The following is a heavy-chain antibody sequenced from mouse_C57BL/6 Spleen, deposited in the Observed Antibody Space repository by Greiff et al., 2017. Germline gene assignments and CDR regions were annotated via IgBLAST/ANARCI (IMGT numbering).Heavy chain of an antibody. CDR3: ARSSYYGSSYLFAY. D-gene: IGHD1-1*01. CDR1: GYSFTDYN. V-gene: IGHV1-39*01. J-gene: IGHJ3*01. CDR2: INPNYGTT. Sequence: LVESGPELVKPGASVKISCKASGYSFTDYNMNWVKQSNGKSLEWIGVINPNYGTTSYNQKFKGKATLTVDQSSSTAYMQLNSLTSEDSAVYYCARSSYYGSSYLFAYWGQGTLVTVSA.